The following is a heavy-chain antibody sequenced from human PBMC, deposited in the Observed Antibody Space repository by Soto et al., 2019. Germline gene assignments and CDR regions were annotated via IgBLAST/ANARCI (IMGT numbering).Heavy chain of an antibody. Sequence: QVQLVQSGTEVKKPGSSGKVSCKASGGTFRNYPINWVRQAPGQGLEWMGSIFPLTDIPDYAQNFQARLTISADKSTSTDYMELSSLTSDDTAMYFCARGPLVVLNYFESWGQGTLVTVSS. J-gene: IGHJ4*02. CDR2: IFPLTDIP. V-gene: IGHV1-69*02. CDR1: GGTFRNYP. CDR3: ARGPLVVLNYFES.